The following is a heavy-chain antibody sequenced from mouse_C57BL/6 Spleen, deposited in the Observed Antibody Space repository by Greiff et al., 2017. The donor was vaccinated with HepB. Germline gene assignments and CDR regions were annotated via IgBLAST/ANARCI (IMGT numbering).Heavy chain of an antibody. Sequence: EVQRVESGGGLVKPGGSLKLSCAASGFTFSSYAMSWVRQTPEKRLEWVATISDGGSYTYYPDNVKGRFTISRDNAKNNLYLQMSHLKSEDTAMYYCARGEYYDYDGAMDYWGQGTSVTVSS. D-gene: IGHD2-4*01. J-gene: IGHJ4*01. V-gene: IGHV5-4*01. CDR3: ARGEYYDYDGAMDY. CDR1: GFTFSSYA. CDR2: ISDGGSYT.